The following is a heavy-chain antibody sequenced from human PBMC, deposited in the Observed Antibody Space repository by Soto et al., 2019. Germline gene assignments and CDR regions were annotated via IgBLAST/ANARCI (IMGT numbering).Heavy chain of an antibody. J-gene: IGHJ4*02. D-gene: IGHD1-26*01. CDR2: VYYTGST. CDR3: ARAWEHHYLDV. V-gene: IGHV4-61*01. Sequence: SETLSFTCTVSGGSVSSASYYWSCIRQPPGKGLEWIGYVYYTGSTNYNPSLKSRVTISVDTSKNQFSLKLTSVTAADTAMYYCARAWEHHYLDVWGQGTLVTVSS. CDR1: GGSVSSASYY.